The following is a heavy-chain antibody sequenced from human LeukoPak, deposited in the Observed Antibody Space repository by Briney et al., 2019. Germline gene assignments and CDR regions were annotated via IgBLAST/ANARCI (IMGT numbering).Heavy chain of an antibody. J-gene: IGHJ5*02. V-gene: IGHV4-59*01. CDR3: ARGLPLAWFDP. CDR2: IYYSGST. Sequence: SETLSLTCTVSGGSISSYYWSWIRQPPGKGLEWIGYIYYSGSTNYNPSLKSRVTISVDTSKNQFSLKLSSVTAADTAVYYCARGLPLAWFDPWGQGTLVTVSS. D-gene: IGHD4-17*01. CDR1: GGSISSYY.